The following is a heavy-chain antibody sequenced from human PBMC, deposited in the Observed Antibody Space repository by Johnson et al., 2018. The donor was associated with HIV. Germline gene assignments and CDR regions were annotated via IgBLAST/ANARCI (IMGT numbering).Heavy chain of an antibody. J-gene: IGHJ3*01. V-gene: IGHV3-53*01. D-gene: IGHD1-7*01. CDR1: GFTVSSNY. Sequence: VQLVESGGGLIQPGGSLRLSCVASGFTVSSNYMSWVRQAPGKGLEWVSVFYSGGSTYYADSVKGRFTISRDNAKNSLFLQMNGLRAEDTAVYYCARAPYNWNLGLFDAFDVWGQGTKVTVSA. CDR3: ARAPYNWNLGLFDAFDV. CDR2: FYSGGST.